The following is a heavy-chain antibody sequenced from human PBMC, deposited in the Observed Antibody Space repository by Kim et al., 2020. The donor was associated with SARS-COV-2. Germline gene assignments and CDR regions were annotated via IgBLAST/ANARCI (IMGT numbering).Heavy chain of an antibody. V-gene: IGHV3-23*01. CDR3: AKDAGRTVTTLFGY. Sequence: ADSVKGRFTISRDNSKNTLYLQMNSLRAEDTAVYYCAKDAGRTVTTLFGYWGQGTLVTVSS. J-gene: IGHJ4*02. D-gene: IGHD4-17*01.